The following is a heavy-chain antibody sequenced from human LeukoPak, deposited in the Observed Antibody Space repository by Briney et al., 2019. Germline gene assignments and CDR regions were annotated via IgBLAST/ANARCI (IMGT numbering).Heavy chain of an antibody. D-gene: IGHD5-18*01. V-gene: IGHV5-51*01. J-gene: IGHJ6*02. CDR1: GYSFTSYW. CDR3: ARQGCSYGEQSNYYGMDV. CDR2: IYPGDSDT. Sequence: GESLKISCKGSGYSFTSYWIGWVRQMPGKGPEWMGIIYPGDSDTRYSPSFQGQVTISADKSISTAYLQWSSLKASDTAMYYCARQGCSYGEQSNYYGMDVWGQGTTVTVSS.